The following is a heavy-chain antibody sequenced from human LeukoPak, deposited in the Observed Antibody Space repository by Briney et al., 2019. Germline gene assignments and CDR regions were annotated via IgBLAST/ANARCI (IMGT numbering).Heavy chain of an antibody. CDR3: ASLLLQTLFDY. CDR2: IYYSGST. CDR1: GGSISSGDYY. Sequence: PSETLSLTCTVSGGSISSGDYYWSWIRQPPGKGLEWIGYIYYSGSTYYHPSLKSRVTITVDTSKNQFSLKLSSVTAADTAVYYCASLLLQTLFDYWGQGTLVTVSS. J-gene: IGHJ4*02. D-gene: IGHD2-15*01. V-gene: IGHV4-30-4*08.